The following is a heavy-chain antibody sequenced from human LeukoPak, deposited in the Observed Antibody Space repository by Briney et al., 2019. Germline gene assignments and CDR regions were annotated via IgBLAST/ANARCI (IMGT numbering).Heavy chain of an antibody. CDR3: ARELYYYGSGSYSTYNWFDP. D-gene: IGHD3-10*01. CDR1: GGSISSYY. J-gene: IGHJ5*02. V-gene: IGHV4-59*01. CDR2: IFYSGST. Sequence: SETLSLTCTVSGGSISSYYWSWIRQPPGKGLEWIGYIFYSGSTNYNPSLKSRVTISVDTSKNQFSLKLSSVTAADTAVYYCARELYYYGSGSYSTYNWFDPWGQGTLVTVSS.